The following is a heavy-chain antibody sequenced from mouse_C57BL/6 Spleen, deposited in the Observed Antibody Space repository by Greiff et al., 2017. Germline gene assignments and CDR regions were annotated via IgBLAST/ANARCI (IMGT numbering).Heavy chain of an antibody. D-gene: IGHD2-1*01. Sequence: EVKLVESGGGLVQPGGSLKLSCAASGFTFSDYGMARVRQAPRKGPEWVAFISNLAYSIYYADTVTGRFTISRENAKNTLYLEMSSLRSEDTAMYYCARKDYGNYAGFAYWGQGTLVTVSA. J-gene: IGHJ3*01. V-gene: IGHV5-15*01. CDR1: GFTFSDYG. CDR3: ARKDYGNYAGFAY. CDR2: ISNLAYSI.